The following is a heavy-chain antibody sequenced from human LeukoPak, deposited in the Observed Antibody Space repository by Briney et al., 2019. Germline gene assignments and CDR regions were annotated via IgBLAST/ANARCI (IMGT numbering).Heavy chain of an antibody. V-gene: IGHV3-23*01. CDR2: ISGSGDST. CDR3: AKDQEKYYYGSGSYHPSYYYYYGMDV. CDR1: GFTFSSYA. D-gene: IGHD3-10*01. Sequence: GGSLTLFCAASGFTFSSYAMSWVRQAPGKGLEWVSAISGSGDSTYYADSVKGRFTISRDNSKNTLYLQMNSLRAEDTAVYYCAKDQEKYYYGSGSYHPSYYYYYGMDVWGQGTTATVSS. J-gene: IGHJ6*02.